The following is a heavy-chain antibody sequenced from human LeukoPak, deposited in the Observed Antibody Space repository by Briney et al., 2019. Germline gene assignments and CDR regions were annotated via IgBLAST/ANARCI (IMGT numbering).Heavy chain of an antibody. Sequence: GGSLRLSCAASGFTFSSYWMSWVRQAPGKGLEWVANIKQDGSEKYYVDSVKGRFTISRDNSKKTLYLQVNNLRAEDTAVYYCARKKRVDTDSIMVYYYYAMDVWGQGTTVTVSS. CDR1: GFTFSSYW. J-gene: IGHJ6*02. CDR3: ARKKRVDTDSIMVYYYYAMDV. D-gene: IGHD5-18*01. V-gene: IGHV3-7*01. CDR2: IKQDGSEK.